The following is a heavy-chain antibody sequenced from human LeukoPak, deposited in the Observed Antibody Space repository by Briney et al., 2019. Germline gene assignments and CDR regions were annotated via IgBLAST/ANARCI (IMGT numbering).Heavy chain of an antibody. CDR1: GFSFSNNA. Sequence: PGGSLRLSCAASGFSFSNNAMIWVRQAPGKGLEWVSGMSGSAGSTYYADSVKGRFTISRDNSKNTLYLQMNSLTDDDTAVYYCAKKWGVGTTTLDYFDYWGQGTLVTVSS. V-gene: IGHV3-23*01. CDR3: AKKWGVGTTTLDYFDY. CDR2: MSGSAGST. J-gene: IGHJ4*02. D-gene: IGHD1-26*01.